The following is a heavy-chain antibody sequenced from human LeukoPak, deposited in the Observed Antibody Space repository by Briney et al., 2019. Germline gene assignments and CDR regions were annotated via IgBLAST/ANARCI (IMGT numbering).Heavy chain of an antibody. CDR2: INPKSGDT. Sequence: ASVTVSCKASGYTFSDYYMHWWRQAPGQRLEWLGWINPKSGDTNFAQNFQGRVTMTRDTSISTAYMELSSLTSDDRAVYYCARGPNTGAFDAWGQGTLVTASS. CDR1: GYTFSDYY. V-gene: IGHV1-2*02. D-gene: IGHD7-27*01. CDR3: ARGPNTGAFDA. J-gene: IGHJ4*02.